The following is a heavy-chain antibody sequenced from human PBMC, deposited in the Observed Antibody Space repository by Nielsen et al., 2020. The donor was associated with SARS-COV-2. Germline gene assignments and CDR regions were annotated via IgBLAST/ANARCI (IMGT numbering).Heavy chain of an antibody. CDR3: ARDTSDYGSGSYYEVDYYYYGMDV. J-gene: IGHJ6*02. Sequence: VRQAPGKGLEWVSSISSSSSYIYYADSVKGRFTISRDNAKNSLYLQMNSLRAEDTAVYYCARDTSDYGSGSYYEVDYYYYGMDVWGQGTTVTVSS. D-gene: IGHD3-10*01. CDR2: ISSSSSYI. V-gene: IGHV3-21*01.